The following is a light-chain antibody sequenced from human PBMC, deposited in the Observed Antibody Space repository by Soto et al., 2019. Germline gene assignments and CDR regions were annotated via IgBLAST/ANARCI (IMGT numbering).Light chain of an antibody. CDR1: QSFSSNY. CDR3: HQYASSSRT. Sequence: EIVLTQSPGTLSLSPGERATLSCRASQSFSSNYLAWYQQKPGQAPRLLIYGASSRATGIPDRFSGSGSGTDFTLTIIRLEPEDFAVYYCHQYASSSRTFGQGTKVEIK. V-gene: IGKV3-20*01. CDR2: GAS. J-gene: IGKJ1*01.